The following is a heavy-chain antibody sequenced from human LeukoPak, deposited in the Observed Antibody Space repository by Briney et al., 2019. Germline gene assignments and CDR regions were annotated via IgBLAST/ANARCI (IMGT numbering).Heavy chain of an antibody. CDR2: ISYDGSNK. Sequence: GRSLRLSCAASGFTFSSYAMHWVRQAPGKGLEWVAVISYDGSNKYYADSVKGRLTISRDKSKNTLYLQMNSLRAEDTAVYYCASGLFGVVVAATFDMYWGQGTLVTVSS. J-gene: IGHJ4*02. V-gene: IGHV3-30-3*01. CDR1: GFTFSSYA. CDR3: ASGLFGVVVAATFDMY. D-gene: IGHD2-15*01.